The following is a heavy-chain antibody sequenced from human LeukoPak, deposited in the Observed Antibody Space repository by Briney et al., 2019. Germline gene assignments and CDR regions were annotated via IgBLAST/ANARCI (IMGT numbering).Heavy chain of an antibody. Sequence: PGGSLRLSCAASGFTVSSNYMSWVRQAPGKGLEGVSVIHSGGTTYYADSVKGRFTISRDNSKNTLYLQMNSLRAEDTAVYYCAKDKVVVAAKYFDYWGQGTLVTVSS. V-gene: IGHV3-66*01. D-gene: IGHD2-15*01. CDR2: IHSGGTT. CDR1: GFTVSSNY. CDR3: AKDKVVVAAKYFDY. J-gene: IGHJ4*02.